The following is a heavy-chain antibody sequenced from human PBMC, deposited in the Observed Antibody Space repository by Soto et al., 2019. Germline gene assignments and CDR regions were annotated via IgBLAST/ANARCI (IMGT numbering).Heavy chain of an antibody. CDR1: GDSVGSGGCF. J-gene: IGHJ1*01. V-gene: IGHV4-61*03. D-gene: IGHD6-13*01. CDR3: ARTDSAGRWAAWY. Sequence: PSETLSLTCAVSGDSVGSGGCFWSWIRQSPGKGLEWIGHIHNSVNTEYNPPLRGRVTISVDTSKNHFSLNLRSVTAADTAIYYCARTDSAGRWAAWYWGQGTMVTVYS. CDR2: IHNSVNT.